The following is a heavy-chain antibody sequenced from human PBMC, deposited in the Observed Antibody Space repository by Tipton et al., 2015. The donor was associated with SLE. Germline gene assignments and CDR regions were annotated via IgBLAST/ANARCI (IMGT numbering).Heavy chain of an antibody. D-gene: IGHD5/OR15-5a*01. V-gene: IGHV4-34*01. J-gene: IGHJ3*02. CDR1: GGSFSGDS. Sequence: TLSLTCAVYGGSFSGDSWSCIRQPPGKGLQWIGEINRSGSTNYNPSLKSRVTISVDTSKNQFSLKLSSVTAADTAVYYCAGVSRDAFEIWGQGTMVTVSS. CDR3: AGVSRDAFEI. CDR2: INRSGST.